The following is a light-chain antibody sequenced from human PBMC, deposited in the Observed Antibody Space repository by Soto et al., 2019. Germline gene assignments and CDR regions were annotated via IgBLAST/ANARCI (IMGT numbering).Light chain of an antibody. CDR1: SSNIGAGYD. CDR2: GNK. J-gene: IGLJ1*01. V-gene: IGLV1-40*01. CDR3: SSYTSSNTLYV. Sequence: QSVLTQPPSVSGAPGQRVTISCTGSSSNIGAGYDVHWYQQRPGTAPKLLIYGNKNRPSGVPDRFSGSKSGTSASLAITGLQAEDEAHYYCSSYTSSNTLYVFGTGTTVTVL.